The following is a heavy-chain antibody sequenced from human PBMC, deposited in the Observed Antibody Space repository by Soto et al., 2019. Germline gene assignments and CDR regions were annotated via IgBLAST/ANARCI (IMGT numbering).Heavy chain of an antibody. J-gene: IGHJ4*02. V-gene: IGHV3-23*01. CDR1: GFTFNSYA. CDR3: AKISQLSFDY. CDR2: ISSSGGNT. D-gene: IGHD1-1*01. Sequence: EVQLLESGGGLLQPGGSLRLSCAASGFTFNSYAMTWVRQAPGKGLEWVSAISSSGGNTYYADSVKGRFTISRDKSKNTLYLQMHSLRAEDTAVYYCAKISQLSFDYWGQGTLFTVSS.